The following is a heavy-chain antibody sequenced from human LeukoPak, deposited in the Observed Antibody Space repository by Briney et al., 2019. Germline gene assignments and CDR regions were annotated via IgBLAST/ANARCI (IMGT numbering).Heavy chain of an antibody. D-gene: IGHD3-22*01. V-gene: IGHV5-51*01. CDR2: IYPGDSDT. Sequence: GESLKISCKGSGYSFTSYWIGWVRQMPGNGLEWMGIIYPGDSDTRYSPSFQGQVTISADKSISTAYLQWSSLKASDTAVYYCARLSYYYDSSGYSGFDYWGQGTLVTVSS. CDR1: GYSFTSYW. CDR3: ARLSYYYDSSGYSGFDY. J-gene: IGHJ4*02.